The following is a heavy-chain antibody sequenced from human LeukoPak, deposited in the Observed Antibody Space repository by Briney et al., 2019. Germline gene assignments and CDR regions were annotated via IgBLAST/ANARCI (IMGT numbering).Heavy chain of an antibody. CDR2: INPNSGGT. CDR3: ARAQNQAVAGLDY. V-gene: IGHV1-2*02. J-gene: IGHJ4*02. CDR1: GYTFTGYY. D-gene: IGHD6-19*01. Sequence: ASVKVSCKASGYTFTGYYMHWVRQAPGQGLEWMGWINPNSGGTSYAQKFQGRVTMTRDMSTSTVYMELSSLRSEDTAVYYCARAQNQAVAGLDYWGQGTLVTVSS.